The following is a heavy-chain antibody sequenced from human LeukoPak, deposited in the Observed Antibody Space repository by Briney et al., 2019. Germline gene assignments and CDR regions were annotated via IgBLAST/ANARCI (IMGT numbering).Heavy chain of an antibody. CDR1: GGSISSYY. V-gene: IGHV4-59*01. D-gene: IGHD2-2*01. CDR3: ARALCRRTSCYGWSEYNWFDP. CDR2: IYYMVGA. J-gene: IGHJ5*02. Sequence: SETLSLTCTVSGGSISSYYWSWIRHPPGKGLWWVGYIYYMVGANYNPSLKSRVAISLDTSNNQFSLKLSFVTAADTAVYYCARALCRRTSCYGWSEYNWFDPWGQGTLVTVSS.